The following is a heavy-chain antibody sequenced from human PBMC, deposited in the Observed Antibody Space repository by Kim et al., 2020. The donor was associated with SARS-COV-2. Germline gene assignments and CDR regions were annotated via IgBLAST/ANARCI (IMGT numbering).Heavy chain of an antibody. J-gene: IGHJ4*02. CDR3: ASRPKDIVVVVAAYY. CDR2: IYYSGST. Sequence: SETLSLTCTVSGGSISSSSYYWGWIRQPPGKGLEWIGSIYYSGSTYYNPSLKSRVTISVDTSKNQFSLKLSSVTAADTAVYYCASRPKDIVVVVAAYYWGQGTLVTVSS. V-gene: IGHV4-39*01. D-gene: IGHD2-15*01. CDR1: GGSISSSSYY.